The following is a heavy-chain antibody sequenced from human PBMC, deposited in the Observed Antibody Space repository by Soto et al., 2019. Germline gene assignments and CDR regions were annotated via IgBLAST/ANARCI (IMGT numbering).Heavy chain of an antibody. D-gene: IGHD3-10*01. CDR2: MNSDGTTI. Sequence: GGSLRLSCAASGFTFSSYWMHWVRQAPGKGLVWVSRMNSDGTTINYADSVKGRFTISRDNAKNTLYLQVNSLSAEDTAVYYCATAGLFIFDYWGQGTLVTGSS. V-gene: IGHV3-74*01. CDR3: ATAGLFIFDY. CDR1: GFTFSSYW. J-gene: IGHJ4*02.